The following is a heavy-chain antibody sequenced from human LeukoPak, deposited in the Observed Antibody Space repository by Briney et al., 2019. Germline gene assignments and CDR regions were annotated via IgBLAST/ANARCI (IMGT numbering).Heavy chain of an antibody. CDR2: IKQDGSKK. D-gene: IGHD5-24*01. CDR1: GFPFSSYW. Sequence: GGSLRLSCVASGFPFSSYWMTWVRQAPGKGLEWVANIKQDGSKKSYVDSVKGRFTSSRDNAKNSLYLQMNSLRAEDTAIYYCTRVGYIDEGIDYWGQGTLVTVSS. V-gene: IGHV3-7*04. CDR3: TRVGYIDEGIDY. J-gene: IGHJ4*02.